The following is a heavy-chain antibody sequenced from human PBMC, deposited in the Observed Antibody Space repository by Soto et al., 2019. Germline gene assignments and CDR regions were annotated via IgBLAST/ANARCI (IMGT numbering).Heavy chain of an antibody. V-gene: IGHV3-21*01. Sequence: PGGSLRLSCPASGFTCSSYSMNWVRQAPGKGLEWVSSISSSSSYIDYADSVKGRFTMSRDNAKNSLYLQMNSLRAEDTAVYYCARVGYYYGMDVWGQGTTVTVSS. J-gene: IGHJ6*02. CDR3: ARVGYYYGMDV. CDR1: GFTCSSYS. CDR2: ISSSSSYI. D-gene: IGHD3-3*01.